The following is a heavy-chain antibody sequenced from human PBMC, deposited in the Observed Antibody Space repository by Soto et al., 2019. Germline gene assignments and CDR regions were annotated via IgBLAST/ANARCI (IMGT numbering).Heavy chain of an antibody. V-gene: IGHV3-30*03. J-gene: IGHJ4*02. D-gene: IGHD3-16*01. CDR2: ISYDGSNK. Sequence: PGGSLRLSCAVSGFTFSSYGMHWVRQAPGKGLEWVAVISYDGSNKYYTDSVKGRFTISRDNSKNTLYLQMNSLRAADTAVYYCAIGGAVPAWGQGTLVTVSS. CDR1: GFTFSSYG. CDR3: AIGGAVPA.